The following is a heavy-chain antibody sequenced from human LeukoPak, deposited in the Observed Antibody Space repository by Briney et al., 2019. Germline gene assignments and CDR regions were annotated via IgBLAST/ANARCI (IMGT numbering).Heavy chain of an antibody. V-gene: IGHV3-74*01. Sequence: PGGSLRLSCAASGFTFRNYWMHWVRQAPGKGLVWVSRINSDGSSTSYADSVKGRFTISRDNAKNTLYLQMNSLRAEDTAVYYCARGRPQDAFDVWGQGTMVTVSS. J-gene: IGHJ3*01. CDR1: GFTFRNYW. CDR3: ARGRPQDAFDV. CDR2: INSDGSST.